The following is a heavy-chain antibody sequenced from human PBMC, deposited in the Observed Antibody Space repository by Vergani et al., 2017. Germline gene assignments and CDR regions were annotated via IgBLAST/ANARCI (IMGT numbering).Heavy chain of an antibody. J-gene: IGHJ4*02. CDR3: ARVYCSSTSCSTLDY. Sequence: EVQLVQSGAEVKKPGESLRISCKGSGYSFTSYWISWVRQMPGKGLEWMGIIYPGDSDTRYSPSFQGQVTISADKSISTAYLQWSSLKASDTAMYYCARVYCSSTSCSTLDYWGQGTLVTVSS. CDR2: IYPGDSDT. CDR1: GYSFTSYW. D-gene: IGHD2-2*01. V-gene: IGHV5-51*01.